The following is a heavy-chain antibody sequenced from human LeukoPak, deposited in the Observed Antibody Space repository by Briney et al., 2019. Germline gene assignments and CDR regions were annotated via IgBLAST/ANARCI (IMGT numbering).Heavy chain of an antibody. V-gene: IGHV4-34*01. CDR3: ARSLSPYYDVTSAYWVWGY. D-gene: IGHD3-3*01. CDR1: GETFSGYY. Sequence: SEILSLTCGVSGETFSGYYWSWLRQPPGKGLEWIGEISQSGDTNYNPSFESRVTMSVDASKKQFPLKVKSVTAADGAVYYCARSLSPYYDVTSAYWVWGYWGQGSLVIISA. J-gene: IGHJ4*02. CDR2: ISQSGDT.